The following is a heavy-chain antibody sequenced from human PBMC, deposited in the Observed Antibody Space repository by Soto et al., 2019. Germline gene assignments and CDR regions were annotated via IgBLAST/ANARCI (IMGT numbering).Heavy chain of an antibody. CDR1: GFTFDDYA. J-gene: IGHJ5*02. CDR2: ISWNSGSI. Sequence: GGSLRLSCAASGFTFDDYAMHWVRQAPGKGLEWVSGISWNSGSIGYADSVKGRFTISRDNAKNSLYLQMNSLRAEDTALYFCAKDANSGYDYRGWFDPWGQGTLVTVAS. V-gene: IGHV3-9*01. D-gene: IGHD5-12*01. CDR3: AKDANSGYDYRGWFDP.